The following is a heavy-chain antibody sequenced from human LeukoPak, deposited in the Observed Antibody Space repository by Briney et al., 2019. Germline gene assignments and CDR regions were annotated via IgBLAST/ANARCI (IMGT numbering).Heavy chain of an antibody. Sequence: GGSLRLSCAASGFTFKSSEMNWVRQAPGKGLEWISYISGRSTTIYYADSVKGRFTISRDNAKNSLYLQMNSLRAEDTAVYYCARDRETVAGTLGWFDPWGQGTLVTVSS. J-gene: IGHJ5*02. D-gene: IGHD6-19*01. CDR2: ISGRSTTI. CDR3: ARDRETVAGTLGWFDP. CDR1: GFTFKSSE. V-gene: IGHV3-48*03.